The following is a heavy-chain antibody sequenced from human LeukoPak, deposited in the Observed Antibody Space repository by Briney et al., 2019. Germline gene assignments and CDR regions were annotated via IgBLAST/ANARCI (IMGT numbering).Heavy chain of an antibody. Sequence: GGSLRLSCVGSGFTFSSHWMSWVRQAPGKGLEWVANIKHDGSDKFYVDSVKGRFTISRDNAKQSLYLQTNSLRAEDTAVYYCARDPYSSSREPNWFDPWGQGTLVTVSS. D-gene: IGHD6-13*01. V-gene: IGHV3-7*01. CDR2: IKHDGSDK. CDR1: GFTFSSHW. CDR3: ARDPYSSSREPNWFDP. J-gene: IGHJ5*02.